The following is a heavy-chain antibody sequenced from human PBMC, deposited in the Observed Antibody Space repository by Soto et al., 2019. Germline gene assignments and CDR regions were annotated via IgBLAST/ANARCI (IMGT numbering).Heavy chain of an antibody. Sequence: SETLSLTCTVSGGSISANSYCWVWIRQPPGKGLQSIGCMFYSAATYYNPSLKNRVTLSVCTSNNEFSLKLISVTATDTAVYYCAIHSGGSDWFDPWGQGTLVTVSS. CDR2: MFYSAAT. D-gene: IGHD2-15*01. V-gene: IGHV4-39*01. J-gene: IGHJ5*02. CDR1: GGSISANSYC. CDR3: AIHSGGSDWFDP.